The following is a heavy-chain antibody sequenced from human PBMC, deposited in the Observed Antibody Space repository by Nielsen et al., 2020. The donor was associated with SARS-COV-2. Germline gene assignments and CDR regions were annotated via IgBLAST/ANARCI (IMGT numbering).Heavy chain of an antibody. CDR3: ATDQTKMATTKILPDY. Sequence: ASVKVSCKASGYTFTSYGISWVRQAPGKGLEWMGGFDPEDGETIYAQKFQGRVTMTEDTSTDTAYMELSSLRSEDTAVYYCATDQTKMATTKILPDYWGQGTLVTVSS. J-gene: IGHJ4*02. CDR1: GYTFTSYG. V-gene: IGHV1-24*01. D-gene: IGHD5-24*01. CDR2: FDPEDGET.